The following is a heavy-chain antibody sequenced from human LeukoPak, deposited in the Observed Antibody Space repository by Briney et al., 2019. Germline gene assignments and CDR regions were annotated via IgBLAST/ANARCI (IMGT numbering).Heavy chain of an antibody. CDR2: ISGRGNGT. J-gene: IGHJ3*01. CDR3: AKSYSSLA. CDR1: GFTFGSYA. Sequence: TGGSLRLSCEASGFTFGSYAMNWVRQAPGKGLEWLAGISGRGNGTYYADSVRGRFTISRDNSKNTLYLQMNSLRAEDTAVYYCAKSYSSLAWGQGTMVTVSS. D-gene: IGHD6-19*01. V-gene: IGHV3-23*01.